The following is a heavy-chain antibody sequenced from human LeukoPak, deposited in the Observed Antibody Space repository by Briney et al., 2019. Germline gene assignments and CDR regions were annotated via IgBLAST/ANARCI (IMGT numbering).Heavy chain of an antibody. Sequence: SETLSLTCTVSGGSISSSSYYWGWIRQPPGKGLEWIGSIYYSGSTYYNPSLKSRVTISVDTSKNQFSLKLSSVTAADTAVYYCARANAYYYDSSGYSFDYWGQGTLVTVSS. CDR2: IYYSGST. CDR1: GGSISSSSYY. CDR3: ARANAYYYDSSGYSFDY. V-gene: IGHV4-39*07. J-gene: IGHJ4*02. D-gene: IGHD3-22*01.